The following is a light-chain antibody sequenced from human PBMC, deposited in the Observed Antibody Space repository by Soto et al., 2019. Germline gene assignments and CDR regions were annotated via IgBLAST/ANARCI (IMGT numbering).Light chain of an antibody. CDR3: QQYYSSRT. CDR1: QSVGSRW. CDR2: GGS. V-gene: IGKV3-20*01. Sequence: EIVLTQSPGTVSLSPGERATLSCRASQSVGSRWLAWYQQNPGQAPRVLIYGGSNRATGIPDRFSGSGSGTDFTLTISRLEPEDFVVYYCQQYYSSRTFSKGTTVEMK. J-gene: IGKJ1*01.